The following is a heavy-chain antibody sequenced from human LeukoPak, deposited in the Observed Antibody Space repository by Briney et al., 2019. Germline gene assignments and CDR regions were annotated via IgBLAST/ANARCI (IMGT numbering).Heavy chain of an antibody. CDR3: AKDVEQLVHYFDY. CDR1: GFTFSSYA. D-gene: IGHD6-13*01. CDR2: ISYDGSNK. Sequence: GGSLRLSCAASGFTFSSYAMHWVRQAPGKGLEWVAVISYDGSNKYYADSVKGRFTISRDNSKNTLYLQMNSLRAEDTAVYYCAKDVEQLVHYFDYWGQGTLVTVSS. J-gene: IGHJ4*02. V-gene: IGHV3-30-3*01.